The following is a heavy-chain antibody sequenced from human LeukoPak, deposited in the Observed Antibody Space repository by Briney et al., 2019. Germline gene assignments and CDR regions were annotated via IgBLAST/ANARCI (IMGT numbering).Heavy chain of an antibody. CDR2: IWYDGSNK. CDR3: ARDFDPGSGSYSPGGDYYYGMDV. D-gene: IGHD3-10*01. Sequence: GGSLRLSCAASGFTFSSYGMHWVRQAPGKGLEWVAVIWYDGSNKYYADSVKGRFTISRDNSKNTLYLQMNSLRAEDTAVYYCARDFDPGSGSYSPGGDYYYGMDVWGQGTTVTVSS. CDR1: GFTFSSYG. J-gene: IGHJ6*02. V-gene: IGHV3-33*01.